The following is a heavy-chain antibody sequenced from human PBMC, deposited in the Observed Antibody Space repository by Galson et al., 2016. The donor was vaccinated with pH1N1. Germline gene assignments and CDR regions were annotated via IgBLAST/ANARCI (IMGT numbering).Heavy chain of an antibody. CDR1: GYSFSSYW. Sequence: QSGAEVKKPGDSLKIYCKGSGYSFSSYWIGWVRQMPGKGLEWMGIIYPGDSDTRYSPSFQGQVTMSADKSISAAYLQWSSLKASDSAMYYCARRRSLARNYFGSGSYAARAYDIWGQGTMATVSS. J-gene: IGHJ3*02. CDR3: ARRRSLARNYFGSGSYAARAYDI. V-gene: IGHV5-51*03. CDR2: IYPGDSDT. D-gene: IGHD3-10*01.